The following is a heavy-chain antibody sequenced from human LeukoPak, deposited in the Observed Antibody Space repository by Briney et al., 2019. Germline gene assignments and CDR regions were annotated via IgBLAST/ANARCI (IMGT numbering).Heavy chain of an antibody. CDR1: GGSISSYY. J-gene: IGHJ4*02. CDR2: IYYSGST. Sequence: SETLSLTCTVSGGSISSYYWGWIRQPPGKGLEWIGSIYYSGSTYYNPSLKSRVTISVDTSKNQFSLKLSSVTAADTAVYYCARRSYDILTGYYNVDYWSQGTLVTVSS. CDR3: ARRSYDILTGYYNVDY. V-gene: IGHV4-39*01. D-gene: IGHD3-9*01.